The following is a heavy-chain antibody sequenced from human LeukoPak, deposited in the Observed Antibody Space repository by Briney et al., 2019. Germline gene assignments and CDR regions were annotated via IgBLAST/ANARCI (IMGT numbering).Heavy chain of an antibody. CDR2: ISGSGGGT. D-gene: IGHD6-19*01. CDR3: AKVASADAQARLNY. J-gene: IGHJ4*02. V-gene: IGHV3-23*01. Sequence: GGSLRLSCAASGFTFSSYAMSWVRQAPGKGLEWVSTISGSGGGTYYADSVKDRFTISRDYSNNTLYLQMNSLRADDTAVYYCAKVASADAQARLNYWGQGTLVTVSS. CDR1: GFTFSSYA.